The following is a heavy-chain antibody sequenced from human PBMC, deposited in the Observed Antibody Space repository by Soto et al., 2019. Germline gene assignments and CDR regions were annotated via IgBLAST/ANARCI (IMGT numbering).Heavy chain of an antibody. J-gene: IGHJ6*02. Sequence: EVQLVESGGGLVQPGGSLRLSCAASGFTLSSYWMHWVRQAPGKGLVWVSRISREGSSTAYADSMKGRFTISRDNAKNTLNLQMNSLRAEDTAVYYCTRGQAGPYGMDVWGQGTTVTVSS. V-gene: IGHV3-74*01. CDR3: TRGQAGPYGMDV. CDR1: GFTLSSYW. CDR2: ISREGSST.